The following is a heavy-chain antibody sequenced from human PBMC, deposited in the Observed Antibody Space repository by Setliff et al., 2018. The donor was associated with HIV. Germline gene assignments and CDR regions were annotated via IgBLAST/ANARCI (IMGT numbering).Heavy chain of an antibody. D-gene: IGHD5-12*01. CDR1: GYTFIGDY. Sequence: ASVKVSCKASGYTFIGDYMHWVRQAPGQGLEWMGWINPNSGGTNFAQKFQGRVTMTWDTSISTACMELSRLRSDDTAVYYCARGGLATGAFDIWGQGTMVTVSS. J-gene: IGHJ3*02. CDR2: INPNSGGT. V-gene: IGHV1-2*02. CDR3: ARGGLATGAFDI.